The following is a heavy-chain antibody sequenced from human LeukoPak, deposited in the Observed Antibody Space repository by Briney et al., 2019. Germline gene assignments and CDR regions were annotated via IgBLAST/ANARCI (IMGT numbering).Heavy chain of an antibody. CDR3: TRQGLN. CDR1: GFTFSGST. CDR2: IRSKLNSYAT. J-gene: IGHJ4*02. Sequence: GGSLRLSCAASGFTFSGSTIHWVRQASGKGLEWVGRIRSKLNSYATAYTASVQGGFAISRDDSKNTAYLRINSLKTEDAAVYYCTRQGLNWGQGTLVTVSS. V-gene: IGHV3-73*01.